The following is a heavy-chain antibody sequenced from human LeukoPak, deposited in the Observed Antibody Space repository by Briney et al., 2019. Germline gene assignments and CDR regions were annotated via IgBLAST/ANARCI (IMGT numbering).Heavy chain of an antibody. CDR2: ISGSGGST. V-gene: IGHV3-23*01. CDR1: GFTFSSYA. D-gene: IGHD3-9*01. J-gene: IGHJ4*02. Sequence: SGGSLRLSCAASGFTFSSYAMSWVRQAPGKGLEWVSAISGSGGSTYYADSVKGRFTISRDNSKNTLYLQMNSLRAEDTAVYYCAKLPYYYDILTGSFDYWGQGTLVTVSS. CDR3: AKLPYYYDILTGSFDY.